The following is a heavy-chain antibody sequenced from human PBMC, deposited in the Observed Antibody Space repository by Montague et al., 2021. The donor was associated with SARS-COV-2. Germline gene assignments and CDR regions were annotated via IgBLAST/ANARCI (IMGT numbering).Heavy chain of an antibody. CDR2: IFGSGSST. J-gene: IGHJ2*01. CDR1: GFTLSNYA. V-gene: IGHV3-23*03. D-gene: IGHD3-10*01. Sequence: SLRLSCAASGFTLSNYAMNWVRQAPGKGLEWVSVIFGSGSSTYYXCSVRGRFTVSRDNSKNTLYLQMNNLRAEDTAVYYCAKDGATVRGLINWYFDLWGRGTLVTVSS. CDR3: AKDGATVRGLINWYFDL.